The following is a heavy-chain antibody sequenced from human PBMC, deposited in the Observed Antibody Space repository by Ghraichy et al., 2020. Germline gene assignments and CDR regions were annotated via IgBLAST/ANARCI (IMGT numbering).Heavy chain of an antibody. D-gene: IGHD5-18*01. CDR3: ARRRGYSYGYGYYYGMDV. V-gene: IGHV4-59*08. Sequence: SETLSLTCTVSGGSISSYYWSWIRQPPGKGLEWIGYIYYSGSTNYNPSLKSRVTISVDTSKNQFSLKLSSVTAADTAVYYCARRRGYSYGYGYYYGMDVWGQGTTVTVSS. J-gene: IGHJ6*02. CDR2: IYYSGST. CDR1: GGSISSYY.